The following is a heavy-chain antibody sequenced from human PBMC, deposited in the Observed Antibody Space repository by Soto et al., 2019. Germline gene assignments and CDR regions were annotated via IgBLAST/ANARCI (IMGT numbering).Heavy chain of an antibody. J-gene: IGHJ6*02. CDR2: ISGSGGST. D-gene: IGHD6-13*01. Sequence: GGSLRLSCAASGFTFSSYAMSWVRQAPGKGLEWVSAISGSGGSTYYADSVKGRFTISRDNSKNTLYLQMNSLRAEDTAVYYCAREVRAAAQNPGGYYGMDVWGQGTTVTVSS. CDR3: AREVRAAAQNPGGYYGMDV. CDR1: GFTFSSYA. V-gene: IGHV3-23*01.